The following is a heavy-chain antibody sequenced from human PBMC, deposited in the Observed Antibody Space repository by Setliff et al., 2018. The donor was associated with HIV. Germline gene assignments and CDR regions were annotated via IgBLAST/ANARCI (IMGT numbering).Heavy chain of an antibody. CDR2: VYYSGIT. V-gene: IGHV4-39*01. J-gene: IGHJ5*01. Sequence: PSETLSLTCTVSGGSIIDSRYFWGWIRQPPGKGLEWIGSVYYSGITYYSSSLKSRVTVSVDTSRIQFSLKLTSVTAADTAVYKCVRHVWSDDFLVPGWFDSWSQGTPVTVSS. D-gene: IGHD3-3*01. CDR3: VRHVWSDDFLVPGWFDS. CDR1: GGSIIDSRYF.